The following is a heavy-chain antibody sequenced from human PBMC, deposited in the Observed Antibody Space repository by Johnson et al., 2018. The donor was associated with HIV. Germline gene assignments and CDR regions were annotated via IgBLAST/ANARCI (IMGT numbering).Heavy chain of an antibody. J-gene: IGHJ3*02. CDR3: ARDQGNYYDSSGKPKRAFDI. V-gene: IGHV3-30-3*01. CDR1: GFTLSSYA. Sequence: QVQLVESGGGVVQPGRSLRLSCAASGFTLSSYAMHWVRQAPGKGLEWVAVISYDGSNKYYADSVKGRFTISRDKSKNTLYLQMNSLRAEDTAVYYCARDQGNYYDSSGKPKRAFDIWSQGTMVTVSS. D-gene: IGHD3-22*01. CDR2: ISYDGSNK.